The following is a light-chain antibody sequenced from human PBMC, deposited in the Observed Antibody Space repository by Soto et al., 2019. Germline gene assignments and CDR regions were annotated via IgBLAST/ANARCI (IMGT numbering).Light chain of an antibody. CDR1: QGIAKS. CDR2: SAS. V-gene: IGKV1-27*01. J-gene: IGKJ1*01. CDR3: QKYNSAPWT. Sequence: DIPMTQSPSSLSASVGDRVTITCRASQGIAKSLAWYQQKPGKAPKLLIYSASTLQSGVPSRFSGSGSGTDFTLTISSLQPEDVATYYCQKYNSAPWTCGQGTKVEIK.